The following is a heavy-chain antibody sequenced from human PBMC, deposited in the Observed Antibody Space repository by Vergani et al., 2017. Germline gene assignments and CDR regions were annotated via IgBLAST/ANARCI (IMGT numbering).Heavy chain of an antibody. V-gene: IGHV4-59*01. CDR1: GDSISRYY. CDR3: ARGGMNWFDP. CDR2: IYYSGST. J-gene: IGHJ5*02. D-gene: IGHD3-16*01. Sequence: QVQLQESGPGLVKPSQTLSLTCTVSGDSISRYYWSWIRQPPGKGLKWIGNIYYSGSTNYNPSLKSRVTISVDTSKNQFSLILNSVTAADTAVYYCARGGMNWFDPWGQGTLVTVSS.